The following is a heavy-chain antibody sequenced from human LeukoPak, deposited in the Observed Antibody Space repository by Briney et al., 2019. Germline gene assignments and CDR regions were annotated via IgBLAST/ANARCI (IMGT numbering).Heavy chain of an antibody. CDR2: ISGRGASK. CDR3: AKGVVVAPDVTPFDC. J-gene: IGHJ4*02. CDR1: GLTFNNYA. D-gene: IGHD2-2*01. V-gene: IGHV3-23*01. Sequence: QPGGSLRLSCAVSGLTFNNYAMSWVRQAPGKGLEWVSGISGRGASKYYADSVKGRFTISRDNSKNTLYLQMNSLRAEDTAVYYCAKGVVVAPDVTPFDCWGQGTLVTVSS.